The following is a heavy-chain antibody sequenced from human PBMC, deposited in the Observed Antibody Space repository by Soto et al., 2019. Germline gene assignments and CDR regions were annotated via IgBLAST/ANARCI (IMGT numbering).Heavy chain of an antibody. CDR2: IYYSGST. CDR1: GGSISSYY. V-gene: IGHV4-59*01. Sequence: PSETLSLTCTVSGGSISSYYWSWIRQPPGKGLEWIGYIYYSGSTNYNPSLKSRVTISVDTSKNQFSLKLSSVTAADTAVYYCAREMDGLRDFCPDYWGQGTLVTVSS. J-gene: IGHJ4*02. D-gene: IGHD3-16*01. CDR3: AREMDGLRDFCPDY.